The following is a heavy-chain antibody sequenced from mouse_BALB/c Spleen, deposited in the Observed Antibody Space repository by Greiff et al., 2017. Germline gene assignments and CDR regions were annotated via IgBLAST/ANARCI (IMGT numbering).Heavy chain of an antibody. J-gene: IGHJ2*01. CDR2: ISSGSSTI. Sequence: EVQLVESGGGLVQPGGSRKLSCAASGFTFSSFGMHWVRQAPEKGLEWVAYISSGSSTIYYADTVKGRFTISRDNPKNTLFLQMTSLRSEDTAMYYCATLRFDYWGQGTTLTVSS. D-gene: IGHD1-1*01. CDR1: GFTFSSFG. V-gene: IGHV5-17*02. CDR3: ATLRFDY.